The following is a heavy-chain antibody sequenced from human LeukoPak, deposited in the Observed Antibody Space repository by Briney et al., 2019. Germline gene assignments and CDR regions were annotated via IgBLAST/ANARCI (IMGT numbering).Heavy chain of an antibody. J-gene: IGHJ4*02. D-gene: IGHD1-26*01. CDR2: IYYSGST. CDR1: GGPISSYY. V-gene: IGHV4-59*08. CDR3: ASVSPGATVDY. Sequence: PSETLSLTCTVSGGPISSYYWSWIRQPPGKGLEWIGYIYYSGSTNYNPSLKSRVTISVDTSKNQFSLKLSSVTAADTAVYYCASVSPGATVDYWGQGTLVTVSS.